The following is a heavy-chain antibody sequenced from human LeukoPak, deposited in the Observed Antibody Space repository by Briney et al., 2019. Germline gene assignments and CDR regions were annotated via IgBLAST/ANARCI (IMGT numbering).Heavy chain of an antibody. CDR1: GGSISSSSYY. CDR3: ARLLRPPTYYYGSGSYYNRAKEYYFDY. Sequence: SETLSLTCTVAGGSISSSSYYWGWIRQPPGKGLEWIGSIYYSGSTYYNPSLKGRVTISVDTSKNQFSLKLSSVTAADTAVYYCARLLRPPTYYYGSGSYYNRAKEYYFDYWGQGTLVTVSS. D-gene: IGHD3-10*01. CDR2: IYYSGST. V-gene: IGHV4-39*01. J-gene: IGHJ4*02.